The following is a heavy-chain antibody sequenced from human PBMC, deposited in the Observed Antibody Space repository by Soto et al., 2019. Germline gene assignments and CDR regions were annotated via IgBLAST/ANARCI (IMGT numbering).Heavy chain of an antibody. CDR2: IYYSGST. CDR1: GGSISSSSYF. Sequence: SETLSLTCIVSGGSISSSSYFWGWIRQPPGKGLEWIGSIYYSGSTYYNPSLKSRVTVSVDTSKNQFSLKLSSVTAADTAVYYCARSVDPWGQGTLVTVSS. CDR3: ARSVDP. V-gene: IGHV4-39*07. J-gene: IGHJ5*02.